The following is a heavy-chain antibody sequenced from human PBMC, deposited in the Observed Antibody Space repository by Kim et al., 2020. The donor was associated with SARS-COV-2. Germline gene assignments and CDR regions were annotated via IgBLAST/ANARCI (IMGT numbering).Heavy chain of an antibody. CDR1: GYTFTSYG. CDR2: ISAYNGNT. V-gene: IGHV1-18*01. CDR3: ARAQDPTYYYGSGSYYRHNHNWFDP. D-gene: IGHD3-10*01. J-gene: IGHJ5*02. Sequence: ASVKVSCKASGYTFTSYGISWVRQAPGQGLEWMGWISAYNGNTNYAQKLQGRVTMTTDTSTSTAYMELRSLRSDDTAVYYCARAQDPTYYYGSGSYYRHNHNWFDPWGQGTLVTVAS.